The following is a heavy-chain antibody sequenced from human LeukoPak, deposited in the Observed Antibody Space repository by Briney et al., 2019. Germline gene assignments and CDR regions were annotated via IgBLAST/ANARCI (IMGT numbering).Heavy chain of an antibody. Sequence: GGSLRLSCAASGFTFSNYGMNWVRQAPGKGLEWVSYISSSSNTIYYGDSVKGRFTISRDNAKNSLYLQMNSLRAEDTAVYYCARSSRELGGYAPWELMPPFWGQGTLVTVSS. D-gene: IGHD1-7*01. CDR1: GFTFSNYG. CDR3: ARSSRELGGYAPWELMPPF. V-gene: IGHV3-48*01. CDR2: ISSSSNTI. J-gene: IGHJ4*02.